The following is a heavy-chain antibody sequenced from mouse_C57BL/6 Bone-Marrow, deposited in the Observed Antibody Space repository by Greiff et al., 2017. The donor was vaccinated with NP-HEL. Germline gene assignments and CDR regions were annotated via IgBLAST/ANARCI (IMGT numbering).Heavy chain of an antibody. D-gene: IGHD1-1*01. J-gene: IGHJ1*03. V-gene: IGHV5-4*01. CDR2: ISDGGSYT. CDR1: GFTFSSYA. CDR3: AMGFYYYGSSYDWYFDV. Sequence: EVHLVESGGGLVKPGGSLKLSCAASGFTFSSYAMSWVRQTPEKRLEWVATISDGGSYTYYPDNVKGRFTISRDNAKNNLYLQMSHLKSEDTAMYYCAMGFYYYGSSYDWYFDVWGTGTTVTVSS.